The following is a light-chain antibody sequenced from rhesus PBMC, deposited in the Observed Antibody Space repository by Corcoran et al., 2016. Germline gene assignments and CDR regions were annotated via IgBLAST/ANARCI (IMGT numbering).Light chain of an antibody. CDR2: WAS. Sequence: DIVMTQSPDSLGVSLGERVTINCKSSQSLLYSFNNENYLAWYQQKPGQAPTLLIYWASTRESGVPNRCSGSGSGTDFTLTISGLQAEDVAVYYCEQYYSSPYSFGQGTKVEIK. CDR1: QSLLYSFNNENY. V-gene: IGKV4-1*01. CDR3: EQYYSSPYS. J-gene: IGKJ2*01.